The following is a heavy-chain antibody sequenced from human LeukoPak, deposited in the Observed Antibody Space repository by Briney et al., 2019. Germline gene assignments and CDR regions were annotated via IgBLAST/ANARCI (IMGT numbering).Heavy chain of an antibody. J-gene: IGHJ6*03. CDR3: ATGLDYGSGSYWYYYYYMDV. CDR2: IYSGGST. CDR1: GFTVSSNY. D-gene: IGHD3-10*01. Sequence: PGGSLRLSCAASGFTVSSNYMSWVRQAPGKGLEWVSVIYSGGSTYYADSVKGRFTISRDNAKNSLYLQMNSLRAEDTAVYYCATGLDYGSGSYWYYYYYMDVWGKGTTVTVSS. V-gene: IGHV3-53*01.